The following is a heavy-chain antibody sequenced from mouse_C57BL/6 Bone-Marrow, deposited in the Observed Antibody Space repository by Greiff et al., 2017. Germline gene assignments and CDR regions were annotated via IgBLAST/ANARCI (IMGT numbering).Heavy chain of an antibody. J-gene: IGHJ3*01. V-gene: IGHV3-6*01. Sequence: EVKLLESGPGLVKPSQSLSLTCSVTGYSITSGYYWNWIRQLRGNKLEWMGFISYDGSNNYNPSLKNRISITRDTSKNQFFLKLNSVTTEDTATYYCARDRLYDGFAYWGRGTGVTVSA. CDR1: GYSITSGYY. CDR3: ARDRLYDGFAY. D-gene: IGHD2-3*01. CDR2: ISYDGSN.